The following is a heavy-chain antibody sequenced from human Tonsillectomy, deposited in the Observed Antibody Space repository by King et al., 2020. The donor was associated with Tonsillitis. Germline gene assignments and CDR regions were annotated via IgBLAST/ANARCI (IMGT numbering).Heavy chain of an antibody. Sequence: VQLQESGPGLVKPSETLSLTCAVSGYSISSGYYWGWIRQPPGKGLEWIGSIYHSGSTYYNPSLKSRVTISVATSKNQFSLKLSSVTAADTAVYYCERFWYSSTSCYPDYWGQGTLVTVSS. D-gene: IGHD2-2*01. V-gene: IGHV4-38-2*01. CDR3: ERFWYSSTSCYPDY. J-gene: IGHJ4*02. CDR2: IYHSGST. CDR1: GYSISSGYY.